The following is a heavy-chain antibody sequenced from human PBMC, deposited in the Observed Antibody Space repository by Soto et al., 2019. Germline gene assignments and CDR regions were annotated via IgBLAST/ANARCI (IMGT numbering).Heavy chain of an antibody. J-gene: IGHJ6*02. CDR3: ARDSRYCSSTSCYFFYYYGMDV. V-gene: IGHV1-69*04. CDR2: IIPILGIA. CDR1: RGAISSYT. Sequence: SRGAISSYTISWLRHAPRQGLEWMGRIIPILGIANYAQKFQGRVTITADKSTSTAYMELSSLRSEDTAVYYCARDSRYCSSTSCYFFYYYGMDVWGQGTTVTVSS. D-gene: IGHD2-2*01.